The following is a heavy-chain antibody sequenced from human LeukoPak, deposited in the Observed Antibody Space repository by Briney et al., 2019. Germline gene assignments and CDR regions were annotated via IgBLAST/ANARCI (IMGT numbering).Heavy chain of an antibody. D-gene: IGHD6-19*01. V-gene: IGHV4-59*01. Sequence: SETLSLTCTVSGGSIRDFYWSWARQARGQGLEWIGYIYYSGTTNYNPSLKSRVTISVDTSKNQFSLKLHSMSAADTAVYYCARGAGWYNYWGQGTLVTVSS. CDR1: GGSIRDFY. CDR3: ARGAGWYNY. CDR2: IYYSGTT. J-gene: IGHJ4*02.